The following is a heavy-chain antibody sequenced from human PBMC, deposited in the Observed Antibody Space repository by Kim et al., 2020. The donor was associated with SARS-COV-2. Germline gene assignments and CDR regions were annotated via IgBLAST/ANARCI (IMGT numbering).Heavy chain of an antibody. J-gene: IGHJ4*02. Sequence: GGSLRLSCAASGFTFNSYSMNWVRQAPGKGLEWVATIKQDGSEKHYVHSVKGRFTVSRDNAKNSLYLEMNSLRAEDTAVYYCARVWTHSGRDYWGQGTLVTVSS. V-gene: IGHV3-7*03. CDR1: GFTFNSYS. CDR3: ARVWTHSGRDY. D-gene: IGHD3-3*01. CDR2: IKQDGSEK.